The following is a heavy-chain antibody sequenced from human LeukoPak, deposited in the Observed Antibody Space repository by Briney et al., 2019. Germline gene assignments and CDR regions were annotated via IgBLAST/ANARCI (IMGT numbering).Heavy chain of an antibody. CDR2: IYTSGST. V-gene: IGHV4-4*07. D-gene: IGHD3-10*01. CDR1: GGSISSYY. J-gene: IGHJ5*02. CDR3: AGGVRMVRGVSPFDP. Sequence: PSETLSLTCTVSGGSISSYYWSWIRQPAGKGLEWIGRIYTSGSTNYNPSLKSRVTMSVDTSKNQFSLKLSSVTAADTAVYYCAGGVRMVRGVSPFDPWGQGTLVTVSS.